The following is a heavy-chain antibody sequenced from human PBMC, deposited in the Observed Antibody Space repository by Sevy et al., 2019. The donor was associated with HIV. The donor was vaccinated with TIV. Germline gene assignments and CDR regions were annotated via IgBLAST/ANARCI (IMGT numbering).Heavy chain of an antibody. CDR2: INHSGST. Sequence: SETLSLTCAVYGGSFSGYYWSWIRQPPGKGLEWIGEINHSGSTNYNPSLKSRVTISVDTSKNQFSLKLSSVTAADTAVYYCANTVVTATRGNWFDPWGQGTLVTVSS. CDR3: ANTVVTATRGNWFDP. V-gene: IGHV4-34*01. D-gene: IGHD2-21*02. CDR1: GGSFSGYY. J-gene: IGHJ5*02.